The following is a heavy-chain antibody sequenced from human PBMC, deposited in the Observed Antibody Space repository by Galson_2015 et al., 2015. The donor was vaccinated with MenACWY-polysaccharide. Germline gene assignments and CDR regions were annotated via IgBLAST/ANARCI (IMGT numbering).Heavy chain of an antibody. CDR2: ISYDGSNK. D-gene: IGHD2-2*01. Sequence: SLRLSCAASGFTFSSYGMHWVRQAPGKGLEWVAVISYDGSNKYYADSVKGRFTISRDNSKNTLYLQMNSLRAEDTAVYYCAKAGIGYCSSTSCYLLWFGDVWGQGTTVTVSS. V-gene: IGHV3-30*18. CDR1: GFTFSSYG. CDR3: AKAGIGYCSSTSCYLLWFGDV. J-gene: IGHJ6*02.